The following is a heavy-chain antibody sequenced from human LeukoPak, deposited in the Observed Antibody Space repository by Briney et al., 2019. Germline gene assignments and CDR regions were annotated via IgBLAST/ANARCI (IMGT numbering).Heavy chain of an antibody. CDR2: ISGSGGST. V-gene: IGHV3-23*01. D-gene: IGHD3-16*01. CDR3: AKGGDPYNWFDP. J-gene: IGHJ5*02. Sequence: XLRLXCXASXFXFSSYAMSWVRQAPGKGLEWVSAISGSGGSTYYADSVKGRFTISRDNSKNTLYLQMNSLRAEDTAVYYCAKGGDPYNWFDPWGQGTLVTVSS. CDR1: XFXFSSYA.